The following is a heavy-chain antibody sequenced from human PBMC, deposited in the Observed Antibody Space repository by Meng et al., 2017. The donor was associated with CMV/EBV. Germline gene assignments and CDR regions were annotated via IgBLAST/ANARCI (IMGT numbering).Heavy chain of an antibody. V-gene: IGHV1-2*02. CDR1: GYTFTGYY. D-gene: IGHD2-2*01. Sequence: ASVKVSCKASGYTFTGYYMHWVRQAPGQGLEWMGWINPNSGGTNYAQKFQGRVTMTRDTSISTACMELSRLRSDDTAVYYCARVERVVPAAMDVFDYWGQGTLVTVSS. CDR2: INPNSGGT. CDR3: ARVERVVPAAMDVFDY. J-gene: IGHJ4*02.